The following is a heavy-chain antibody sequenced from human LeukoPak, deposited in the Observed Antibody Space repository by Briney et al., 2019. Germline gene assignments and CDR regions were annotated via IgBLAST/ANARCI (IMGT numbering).Heavy chain of an antibody. J-gene: IGHJ3*02. CDR3: ESGGGLSSSSGGSDAFDI. V-gene: IGHV1-69*13. D-gene: IGHD6-6*01. Sequence: SVKVSCKASGGTFSSYAISWVRQAPGQGLEWMGGIIPIFGTANYAQKFQGRVTITADESTSTAYMELSSLRSEDTAVYYCESGGGLSSSSGGSDAFDIWGQGTMVTVSS. CDR1: GGTFSSYA. CDR2: IIPIFGTA.